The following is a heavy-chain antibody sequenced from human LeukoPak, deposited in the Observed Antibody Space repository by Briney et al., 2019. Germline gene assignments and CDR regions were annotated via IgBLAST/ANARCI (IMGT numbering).Heavy chain of an antibody. J-gene: IGHJ4*02. D-gene: IGHD2-8*02. Sequence: GGSLRLSCAASGFTFSSYAMSWVRQAPGKGLEGVSSISSSSSYIYYADSVKGRFTISRDNAKNSLYLQMNSLRAEDTAVYYCAPGGRTGGVLLSGYWGQGTLVTVSS. V-gene: IGHV3-21*01. CDR1: GFTFSSYA. CDR2: ISSSSSYI. CDR3: APGGRTGGVLLSGY.